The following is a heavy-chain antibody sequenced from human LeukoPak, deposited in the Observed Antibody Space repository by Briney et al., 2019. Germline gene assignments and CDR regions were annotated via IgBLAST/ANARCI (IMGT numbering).Heavy chain of an antibody. Sequence: GRSLRLSCAASGFTFSSYGMHWVRQAPGKGLEWVSSISSSSSYIYYADSVKGRFTISRDNAKNSLYLQMNSLRAEDTAVYYCAREPVGLWFGELLFPFDYWGQGTLVTVSS. V-gene: IGHV3-21*01. CDR3: AREPVGLWFGELLFPFDY. CDR1: GFTFSSYG. CDR2: ISSSSSYI. D-gene: IGHD3-10*01. J-gene: IGHJ4*02.